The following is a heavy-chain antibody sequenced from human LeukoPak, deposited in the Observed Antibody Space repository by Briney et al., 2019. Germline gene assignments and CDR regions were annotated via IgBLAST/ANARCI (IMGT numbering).Heavy chain of an antibody. J-gene: IGHJ4*02. CDR1: GFTFSSYW. D-gene: IGHD2-21*02. V-gene: IGHV3-7*01. CDR3: ARDGFRGGDCYADY. Sequence: GGSLRLSCAASGFTFSSYWMSWVRQAPGKGLEWAANIKQDGSEKYYVDSVKGRFTISRDNAKNSLYLQMNSLRAEDTAVYYCARDGFRGGDCYADYWGQGTLVTVSS. CDR2: IKQDGSEK.